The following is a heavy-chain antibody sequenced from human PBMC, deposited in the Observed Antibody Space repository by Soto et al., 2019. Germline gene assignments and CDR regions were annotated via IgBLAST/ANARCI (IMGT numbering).Heavy chain of an antibody. D-gene: IGHD2-2*01. V-gene: IGHV4-34*01. CDR1: GGSFSGYY. J-gene: IGHJ4*02. CDR3: ARLSSLVVVPAADDY. Sequence: SETLSLTCAVYGGSFSGYYWSWIRQPPGKGLEWIGEINHSGSTNYNPSLKSRVTISVDTYKNQFSLKLSSVTAADTAVYYCARLSSLVVVPAADDYWGQGTLVTVSS. CDR2: INHSGST.